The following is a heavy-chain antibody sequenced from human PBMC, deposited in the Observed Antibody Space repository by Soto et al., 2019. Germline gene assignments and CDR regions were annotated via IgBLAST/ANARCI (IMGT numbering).Heavy chain of an antibody. CDR2: INHSGST. V-gene: IGHV4-34*01. J-gene: IGHJ6*02. D-gene: IGHD3-10*01. CDR1: GGSFSGYY. CDR3: ARGKVRGGSMLAV. Sequence: QVQLQQWGAGLLKPSETLSLTCAVYGGSFSGYYGSWIRQPPGKGLEWNGEINHSGSTNYNPSLKSRVTISVDTSKNKFSLKVSSVTAADTAVYYCARGKVRGGSMLAVWGQGTTVTVSS.